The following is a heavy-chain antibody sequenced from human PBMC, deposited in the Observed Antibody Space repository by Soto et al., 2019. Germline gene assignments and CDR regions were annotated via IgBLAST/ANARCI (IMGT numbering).Heavy chain of an antibody. V-gene: IGHV4-59*01. CDR3: ARKLVRDYGDYAWFDP. D-gene: IGHD4-17*01. Sequence: NPSETLSLTCTVSGGSISSYYWSWIRQPPGKGLEWIGYIYYSGSTNYNPSLKSRVTISVDTSKNQFSLKLSSVTAADTAVYYCARKLVRDYGDYAWFDPWGQGTLVTVSS. J-gene: IGHJ5*02. CDR1: GGSISSYY. CDR2: IYYSGST.